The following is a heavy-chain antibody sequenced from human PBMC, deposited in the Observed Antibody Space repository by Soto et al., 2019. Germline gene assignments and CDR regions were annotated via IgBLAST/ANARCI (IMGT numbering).Heavy chain of an antibody. CDR1: GFTFSDYY. J-gene: IGHJ6*03. D-gene: IGHD6-6*01. CDR2: ISSSGSTI. CDR3: AREGHSSSSGPPWNYYYMDV. V-gene: IGHV3-11*01. Sequence: GGSLRLSCAASGFTFSDYYMSWIRQAPGKGLEWVSYISSSGSTIYYADSVKGRFTISRDNAKNSLYLQMNSLRAEDTAVYYCAREGHSSSSGPPWNYYYMDVWGKGTTVTVSS.